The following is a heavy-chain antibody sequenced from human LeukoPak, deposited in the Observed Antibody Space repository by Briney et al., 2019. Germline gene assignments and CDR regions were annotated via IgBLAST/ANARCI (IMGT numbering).Heavy chain of an antibody. J-gene: IGHJ4*02. V-gene: IGHV4-4*07. CDR1: GDSIRTYS. D-gene: IGHD6-13*01. CDR3: AKDSSTWGNLAGHFDS. CDR2: IHTSGGT. Sequence: SETLSLTCTVSGDSIRTYSWSWTRQPAGKGLEWIGRIHTSGGTDYNPSLKSRLTISADTSKNQFSLKLSSVTAADTAVYYCAKDSSTWGNLAGHFDSWGQGTLVTVSS.